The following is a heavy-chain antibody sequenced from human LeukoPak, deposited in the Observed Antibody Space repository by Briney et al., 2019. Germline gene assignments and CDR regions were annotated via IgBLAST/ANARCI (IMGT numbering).Heavy chain of an antibody. D-gene: IGHD6-19*01. CDR3: ARSVAGADETPKMDV. CDR2: ISGSGGST. J-gene: IGHJ6*04. Sequence: GGSLRLSCAASGFTFSSYAMSWVRQAPGKGLEWVSAISGSGGSTYYADSVKGRFTISRDNSKNTLYLQMNSLRAEDTAVYYCARSVAGADETPKMDVWGKGTTVTVSS. CDR1: GFTFSSYA. V-gene: IGHV3-23*01.